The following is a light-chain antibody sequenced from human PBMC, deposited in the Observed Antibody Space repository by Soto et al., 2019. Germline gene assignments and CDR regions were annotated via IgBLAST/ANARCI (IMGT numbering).Light chain of an antibody. Sequence: DIQMTQSPSTLSASVGDRVTITCRASQSISSGLAWYQQKPGKAPKLLIYKASSLESGVPSRFSGSGSGTEFTLTISSLQPDDFATYYCQQYNSFSLTFGGGTKVEIK. CDR2: KAS. CDR1: QSISSG. CDR3: QQYNSFSLT. J-gene: IGKJ4*01. V-gene: IGKV1-5*03.